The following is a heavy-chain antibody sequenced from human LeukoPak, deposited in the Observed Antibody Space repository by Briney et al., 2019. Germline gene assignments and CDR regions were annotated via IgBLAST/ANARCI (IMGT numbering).Heavy chain of an antibody. D-gene: IGHD5-18*01. V-gene: IGHV3-23*01. CDR3: AKTYVDTTFFDS. Sequence: PGESLKISCVASGFSFSNYAISWVRQAPGKGLEWVSAISGSGGTIFYADSVKGRFAISRDNSKNTLYLQMTSLRAEDTAVYYCAKTYVDTTFFDSWGQGTRVTVSS. CDR2: ISGSGGTI. CDR1: GFSFSNYA. J-gene: IGHJ4*02.